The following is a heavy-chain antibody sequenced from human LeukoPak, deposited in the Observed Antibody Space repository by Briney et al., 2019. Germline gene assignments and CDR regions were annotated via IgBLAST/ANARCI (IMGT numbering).Heavy chain of an antibody. Sequence: PSETLSLTCTVSGGSISSYYWSWIRQPPGKGLEWIGYIYYSGSTNYNPSLKSRVTISVDTSKNQFSLKLSSVTAADTAVYYCASLLGPLSYNFGFARDYWGQGTLVTVSS. CDR2: IYYSGST. J-gene: IGHJ4*01. CDR3: ASLLGPLSYNFGFARDY. D-gene: IGHD5-18*01. CDR1: GGSISSYY. V-gene: IGHV4-59*12.